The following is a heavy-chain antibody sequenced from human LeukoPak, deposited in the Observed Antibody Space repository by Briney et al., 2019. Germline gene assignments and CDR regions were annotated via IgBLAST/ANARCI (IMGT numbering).Heavy chain of an antibody. CDR3: AKDLALWFGESYYFDY. J-gene: IGHJ4*02. V-gene: IGHV3-74*01. CDR2: INSDGSST. CDR1: GFTFSSYW. Sequence: QPGGSLRLSCAASGFTFSSYWMHWVRQAPGKGLVWVSRINSDGSSTSYADSVKGRFTISRDNSKNTLYLRMNSLRAEDTAVYYCAKDLALWFGESYYFDYWGQGTPVTVSS. D-gene: IGHD3-10*01.